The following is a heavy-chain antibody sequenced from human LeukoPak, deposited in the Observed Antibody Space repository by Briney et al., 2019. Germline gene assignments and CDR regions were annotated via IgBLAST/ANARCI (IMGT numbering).Heavy chain of an antibody. J-gene: IGHJ5*02. V-gene: IGHV1-69*13. CDR2: IIPIFGTA. CDR1: GGTFSSYA. D-gene: IGHD1-26*01. CDR3: ARSRDAVGATHWFDP. Sequence: SVKVSCKASGGTFSSYAISWVRQAPGQGLEWMGGIIPIFGTANYAQKFQGRVTITADESTSTAYMELSSLRSEDTAVYYCARSRDAVGATHWFDPWGQGTLVTVSS.